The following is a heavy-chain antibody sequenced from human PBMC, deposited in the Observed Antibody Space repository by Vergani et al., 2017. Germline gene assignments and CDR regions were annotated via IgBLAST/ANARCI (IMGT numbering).Heavy chain of an antibody. CDR3: AKDGRENSDYGYFDD. J-gene: IGHJ4*02. CDR2: IGYDGRMK. D-gene: IGHD4-17*01. Sequence: QVQLVETGGGVVQPGGSLRLYCATSGFSFNTYGAHWVRQAPGKGLEWVAFIGYDGRMKYNVDSVKGRFTISRDTSKKTLSLQMRSLRADDTAVYYCAKDGRENSDYGYFDDWGQGTLVTVSS. V-gene: IGHV3-30*02. CDR1: GFSFNTYG.